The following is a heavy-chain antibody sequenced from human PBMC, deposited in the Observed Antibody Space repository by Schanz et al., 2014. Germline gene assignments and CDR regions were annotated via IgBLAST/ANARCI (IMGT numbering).Heavy chain of an antibody. CDR3: ARDAVALVPEYFMDV. Sequence: EVQLLESGGGLVQPGGSLRLSCVASGFTFFGSFAMSWVRQAPGKGLEWVSGMSGSGSTADYADSVKGRFTISRDNSMNTLHLQMDGLRVEDTAVYYCARDAVALVPEYFMDVWGKGTPVTVSS. CDR1: GFTFFGSFA. J-gene: IGHJ6*03. CDR2: MSGSGSTA. V-gene: IGHV3-23*01. D-gene: IGHD2-15*01.